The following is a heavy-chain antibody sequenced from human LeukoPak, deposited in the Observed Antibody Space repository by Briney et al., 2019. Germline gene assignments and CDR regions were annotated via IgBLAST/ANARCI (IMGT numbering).Heavy chain of an antibody. CDR3: ARDLSRSYYYDSRPGAFDI. D-gene: IGHD3-22*01. CDR2: IKQDGSEK. V-gene: IGHV3-7*01. J-gene: IGHJ3*02. CDR1: GFTFSSYW. Sequence: GGSLRLSCAPSGFTFSSYWMSWVRQAPGKGLEWVANIKQDGSEKYYVDSVKGRFTISRDNAKNSLYLQMNSLRAEDTAVYYCARDLSRSYYYDSRPGAFDIWGQGTMVTVSS.